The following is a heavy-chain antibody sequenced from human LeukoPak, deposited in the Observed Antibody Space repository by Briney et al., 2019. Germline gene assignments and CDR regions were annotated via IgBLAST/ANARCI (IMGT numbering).Heavy chain of an antibody. Sequence: GGSLRLSCAASGFTFSSYGMHWVRQAPGKGLEWVAFIRYDGSNKYYADSVKGRFTISRDNSKNTLYLQMNSLRAEDTAVYYCAKALGYSGYSASDAFDIWGQGTMVTVSS. CDR1: GFTFSSYG. CDR3: AKALGYSGYSASDAFDI. CDR2: IRYDGSNK. J-gene: IGHJ3*02. V-gene: IGHV3-30*02. D-gene: IGHD5-12*01.